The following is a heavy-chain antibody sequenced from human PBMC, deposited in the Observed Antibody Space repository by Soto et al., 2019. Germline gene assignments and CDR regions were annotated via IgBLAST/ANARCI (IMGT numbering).Heavy chain of an antibody. J-gene: IGHJ6*03. CDR3: AKDGRDPEGYYYYHYMDV. CDR2: ISGSGGST. CDR1: GFTFSSHA. Sequence: GGSLRLSCAASGFTFSSHAMSWVRQAPGKGLEWVSAISGSGGSTYYADSVKGRFTISRDNSKNTLYLQMNSLRAEDTAVYYCAKDGRDPEGYYYYHYMDVWGKGTTVTVSS. V-gene: IGHV3-23*01.